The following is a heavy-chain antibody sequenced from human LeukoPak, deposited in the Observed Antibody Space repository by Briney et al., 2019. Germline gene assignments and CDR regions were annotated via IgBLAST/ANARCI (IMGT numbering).Heavy chain of an antibody. CDR3: ARGLRTRSGYGLDP. CDR1: GGSFSGHY. Sequence: PSETLSLTCAVYGGSFSGHYWSWIRQPPGKGLEWIGEINHSGSTNYNPSLKSRVTISVDTSKNQFSLKLSSVTAADTAVYYCARGLRTRSGYGLDPWGQGTLVTVSS. CDR2: INHSGST. J-gene: IGHJ4*02. V-gene: IGHV4-34*01. D-gene: IGHD5-12*01.